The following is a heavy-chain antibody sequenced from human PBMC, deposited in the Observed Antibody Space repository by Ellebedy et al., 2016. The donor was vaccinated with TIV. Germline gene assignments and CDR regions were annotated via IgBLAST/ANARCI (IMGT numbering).Heavy chain of an antibody. D-gene: IGHD3-16*01. V-gene: IGHV3-30*18. J-gene: IGHJ5*02. CDR3: AKAHSETYYLDWFDP. Sequence: GESLKISXAASGSSFTRYGMHWIRQAPARGLEWVAVISYDGSNEYYADSVKGRFTISRDNSQNTLYLQMNRLRLEDTAVYYCAKAHSETYYLDWFDPWGQGTLVTVSS. CDR2: ISYDGSNE. CDR1: GSSFTRYG.